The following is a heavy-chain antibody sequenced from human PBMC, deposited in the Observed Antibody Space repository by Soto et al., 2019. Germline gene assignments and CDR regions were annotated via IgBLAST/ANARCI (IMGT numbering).Heavy chain of an antibody. CDR3: AREYSYGYPYYYYGMDV. CDR2: INPNSGGT. Sequence: GASVKVSCKASGYTFTGYYMHWVRQAPRQGLEWMGWINPNSGGTNYAQKFQGWVTMTRDTSISTAYMELSRLRSDDTAVYYCAREYSYGYPYYYYGMDVWDQGTTVTVSS. J-gene: IGHJ6*02. CDR1: GYTFTGYY. D-gene: IGHD5-18*01. V-gene: IGHV1-2*04.